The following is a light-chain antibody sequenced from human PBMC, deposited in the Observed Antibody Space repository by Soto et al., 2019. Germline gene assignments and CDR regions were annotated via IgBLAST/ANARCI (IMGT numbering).Light chain of an antibody. CDR2: EVS. J-gene: IGLJ1*01. V-gene: IGLV2-18*02. Sequence: QSVLTQPPSVSGSPGQSVTISCTGTSSDVGSNNRVSWYQQPPGTVPKVMIYEVSNRPSGVPDRFSGSKSGNTASLTISGLQAEDEADYYRCSFTSANTYVFGTGTKLTVL. CDR3: CSFTSANTYV. CDR1: SSDVGSNNR.